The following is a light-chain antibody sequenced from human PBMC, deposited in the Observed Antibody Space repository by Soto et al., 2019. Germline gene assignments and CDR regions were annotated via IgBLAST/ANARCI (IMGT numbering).Light chain of an antibody. V-gene: IGKV2-28*01. Sequence: DIVMTQSPLSLPVTPGEPASISCRSSQSLLHSNGYNYLDWYLQKPGWSPQLLIYLGSNRASGVPDRFSGSGSGTDFTLKISRVEAEDVGVYYCMQTLQSWTFGQGTKVEIK. CDR2: LGS. CDR1: QSLLHSNGYNY. J-gene: IGKJ1*01. CDR3: MQTLQSWT.